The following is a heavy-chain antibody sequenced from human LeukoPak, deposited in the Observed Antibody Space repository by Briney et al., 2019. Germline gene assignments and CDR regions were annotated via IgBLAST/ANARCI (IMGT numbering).Heavy chain of an antibody. CDR3: ANVPVETQVLWFGGSNYGMDV. V-gene: IGHV3-23*01. J-gene: IGHJ6*02. Sequence: GGSLRLSCAASGFTFSRYWMSWVRQAPGKGLEWVSAISGSGGSTYYADSVKGRFTISRDNSKNTLYLQMNSLRAEDTAVYYCANVPVETQVLWFGGSNYGMDVWGQGTTVTVSS. CDR1: GFTFSRYW. D-gene: IGHD3-10*01. CDR2: ISGSGGST.